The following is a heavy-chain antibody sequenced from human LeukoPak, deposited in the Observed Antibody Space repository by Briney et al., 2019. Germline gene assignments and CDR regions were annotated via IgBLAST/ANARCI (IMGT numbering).Heavy chain of an antibody. V-gene: IGHV4-59*01. CDR1: GGSISSYY. CDR2: IYYSGSA. Sequence: PSETLSLTCTVSGGSISSYYWSWIRQPPGKGLEWIGYIYYSGSANYNPSLKSRVTISVDTSKNQFSLKLYSVTAADTAVYYCARSPYDILTGYYSPYFDYWGQGTLVTVSS. D-gene: IGHD3-9*01. J-gene: IGHJ4*02. CDR3: ARSPYDILTGYYSPYFDY.